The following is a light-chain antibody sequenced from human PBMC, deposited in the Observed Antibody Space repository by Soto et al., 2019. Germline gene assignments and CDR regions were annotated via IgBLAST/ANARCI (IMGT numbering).Light chain of an antibody. CDR2: DVS. CDR1: QSVDNY. J-gene: IGKJ3*01. CDR3: QQRSNRPRFT. V-gene: IGKV3-11*01. Sequence: EIVLTASPATLSLSPGERATLSGRASQSVDNYLAWYQQKPGQAPRLLIYDVSNRATGTPARFSGSGSGTDFTLSISSLEPEDFAVYYCQQRSNRPRFTFGPGTKVD.